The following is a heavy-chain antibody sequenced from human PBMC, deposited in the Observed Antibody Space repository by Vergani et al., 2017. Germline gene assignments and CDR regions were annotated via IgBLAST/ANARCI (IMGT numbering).Heavy chain of an antibody. V-gene: IGHV4-59*01. Sequence: QVQLQESGPGLVKPSETLSLTCTVSGGSISSYYWSWIRQPPGKGLEWIGYIYYSGSTNYNPPLKSRVTISVDTSKNQFSLKLSSVTAADTAVYYCARVYYDSSGYYYGGMDVWGQGTTVTVSS. CDR3: ARVYYDSSGYYYGGMDV. CDR2: IYYSGST. D-gene: IGHD3-22*01. CDR1: GGSISSYY. J-gene: IGHJ6*02.